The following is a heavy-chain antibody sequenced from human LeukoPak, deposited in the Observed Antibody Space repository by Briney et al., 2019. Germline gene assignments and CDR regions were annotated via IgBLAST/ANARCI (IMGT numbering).Heavy chain of an antibody. CDR1: GFSFRSRGVG. D-gene: IGHD5-24*01. J-gene: IGHJ4*02. V-gene: IGHV2-5*01. Sequence: AGPTLLKPTHTLTLSGTISGFSFRSRGVGVGWIRQTPGKAVEWLGIIYWYDVKHYSPSLRSSLSITKDTSKNQVVLTMTNIDPVDTATYYCARRQRCRNSPDYFDYWGQGTLVTVSS. CDR3: ARRQRCRNSPDYFDY. CDR2: IYWYDVK.